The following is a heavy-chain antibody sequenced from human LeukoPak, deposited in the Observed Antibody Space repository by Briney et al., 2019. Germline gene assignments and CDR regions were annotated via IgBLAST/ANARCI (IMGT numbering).Heavy chain of an antibody. CDR1: GYTLTELS. D-gene: IGHD3-16*02. J-gene: IGHJ4*02. CDR2: FDPEDGET. Sequence: ASVTVSFKVSGYTLTELSMHWVRQAPGKGLEWMGGFDPEDGETIYAQKFQGRVTMTEDTSTDTAYMELSSLRSEDTAVYYCATGDLRDYVWGGYPKSLDYWGQGTLVTVSS. CDR3: ATGDLRDYVWGGYPKSLDY. V-gene: IGHV1-24*01.